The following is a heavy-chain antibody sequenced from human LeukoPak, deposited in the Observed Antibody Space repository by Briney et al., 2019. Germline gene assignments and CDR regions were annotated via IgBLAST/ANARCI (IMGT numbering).Heavy chain of an antibody. J-gene: IGHJ4*02. CDR1: GGSISSGCYS. V-gene: IGHV4-30-2*01. D-gene: IGHD5-18*01. CDR2: IYHSGST. Sequence: SQTLSLTCAVSGGSISSGCYSWSWIRQPPGTGLEWIGYIYHSGSTYYNPSLKSRVTISVDRSKNQFSLKLSSVTAADTAVYYCATDLRYLYSYGSNGIDYWGQGTLVTVSS. CDR3: ATDLRYLYSYGSNGIDY.